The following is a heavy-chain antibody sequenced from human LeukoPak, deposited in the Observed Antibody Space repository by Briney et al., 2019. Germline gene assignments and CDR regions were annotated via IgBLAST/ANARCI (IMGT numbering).Heavy chain of an antibody. J-gene: IGHJ4*02. CDR3: ARQSGSGLFILP. CDR2: VYYTGNT. Sequence: SETLSLTCTVSGVSISSSNSYWGWIRQPPGKGLEWIGSVYYTGNTYYNASLKSRVTIVIDTSKNQIDLRLTSVTATDTAMYYCARQSGSGLFILPGGQGTLVAVSS. V-gene: IGHV4-39*01. CDR1: GVSISSSNSY. D-gene: IGHD3-3*01.